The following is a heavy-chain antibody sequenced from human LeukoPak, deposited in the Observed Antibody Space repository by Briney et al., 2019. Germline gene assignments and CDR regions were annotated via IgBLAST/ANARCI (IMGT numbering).Heavy chain of an antibody. V-gene: IGHV3-30*18. CDR3: AKGWRSYGMDV. J-gene: IGHJ6*02. CDR2: ISHDGSNK. CDR1: GFTFSSYG. D-gene: IGHD2-15*01. Sequence: GRSLRLSCAASGFTFSSYGMHWVRQAPGKGLEWVAVISHDGSNKYYADSVKGRFTISRDNSKNTLYLQMNSLRAEDTAVYYCAKGWRSYGMDVWGQGTTVTVSS.